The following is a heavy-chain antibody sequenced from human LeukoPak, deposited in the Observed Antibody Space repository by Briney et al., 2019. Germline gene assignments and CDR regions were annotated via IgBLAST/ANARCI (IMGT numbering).Heavy chain of an antibody. Sequence: GGSLRLSCAGSGFTYSNYWMTWVRQAPGKGLEWVATIKQDGSEKYYVDSVKGRFTISRDNAKNSLYLQMNSLRAEDTAVYYCARDLPLPYGMDVWGKGTTVTVSS. D-gene: IGHD1-26*01. CDR1: GFTYSNYW. CDR3: ARDLPLPYGMDV. J-gene: IGHJ6*04. CDR2: IKQDGSEK. V-gene: IGHV3-7*01.